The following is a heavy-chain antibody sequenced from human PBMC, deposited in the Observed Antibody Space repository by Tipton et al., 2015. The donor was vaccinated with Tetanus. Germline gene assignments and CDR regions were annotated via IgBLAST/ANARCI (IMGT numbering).Heavy chain of an antibody. Sequence: SLRLSCVASGFTFSMFSMNWVRQAPGKGLEWVSYISGSSDSIYYADSVKGRFTISRDNGKNSLFLQMNSLRAEDTAVYYCARTSGYFRSGAYIDVWGRGTLVTVSS. CDR1: GFTFSMFS. J-gene: IGHJ2*01. V-gene: IGHV3-48*01. D-gene: IGHD3-10*01. CDR3: ARTSGYFRSGAYIDV. CDR2: ISGSSDSI.